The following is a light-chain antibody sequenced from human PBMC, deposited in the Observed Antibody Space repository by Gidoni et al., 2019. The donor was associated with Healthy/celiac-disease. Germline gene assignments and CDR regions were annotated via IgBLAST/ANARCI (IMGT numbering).Light chain of an antibody. J-gene: IGLJ2*01. CDR3: CSYAGSYTFVV. CDR1: SSDVGGYNY. V-gene: IGLV2-11*01. CDR2: DVS. Sequence: QSALTQPRSVSGSTGQSVTISCTGTSSDVGGYNYVSWYQQHPGKAPKLMIYDVSKRPSGVPDRFSGSKSGNTASLTISWLQADDEADYYCCSYAGSYTFVVFGGGTKLTVL.